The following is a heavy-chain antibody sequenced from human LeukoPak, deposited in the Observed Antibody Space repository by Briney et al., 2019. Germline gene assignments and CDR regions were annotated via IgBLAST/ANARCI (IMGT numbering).Heavy chain of an antibody. CDR1: GYTFTGYY. CDR3: AREYYDSSGLDY. D-gene: IGHD3-22*01. J-gene: IGHJ4*02. V-gene: IGHV1-2*02. CDR2: INPNSGGT. Sequence: EASVKVSCKASGYTFTGYYMHWVRQAPGQGLEWMGWINPNSGGTNYAQKFQGRVAMTRDTSISTAYMELSRLRSDDTAVYYCAREYYDSSGLDYWGQGTLVTVSS.